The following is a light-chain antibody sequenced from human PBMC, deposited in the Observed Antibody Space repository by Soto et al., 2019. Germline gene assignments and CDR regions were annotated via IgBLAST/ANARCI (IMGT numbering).Light chain of an antibody. CDR1: QSLSSY. CDR2: DAS. Sequence: TIPCRASQSLSSYLAWYQQKPGKAPNPLIYDASNLESGVPSRFSGSGSGTEFTLTISSLQPDDFATYYCQQLNSYPITFGQGTRLEI. CDR3: QQLNSYPIT. V-gene: IGKV1-5*01. J-gene: IGKJ5*01.